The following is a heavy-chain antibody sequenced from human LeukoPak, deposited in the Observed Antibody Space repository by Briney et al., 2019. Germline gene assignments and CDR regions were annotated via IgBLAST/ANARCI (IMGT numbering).Heavy chain of an antibody. CDR3: TTDFPLPPTYYYDSSGYPPDY. D-gene: IGHD3-22*01. Sequence: NPGGSLRLSCAASGFTFSNAWMSWVRQAPGKGLEWVGRIKSKTDGGTTDYAAPVKGRFTIARDDSKNTLYLQMNSLTTEDTAVYYCTTDFPLPPTYYYDSSGYPPDYWGQGTLVTVSS. V-gene: IGHV3-15*01. CDR1: GFTFSNAW. CDR2: IKSKTDGGTT. J-gene: IGHJ4*02.